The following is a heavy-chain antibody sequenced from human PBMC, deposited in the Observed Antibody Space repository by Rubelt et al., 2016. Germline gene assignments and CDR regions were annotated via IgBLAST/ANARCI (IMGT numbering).Heavy chain of an antibody. V-gene: IGHV3-9*01. CDR2: ISWNSGSI. D-gene: IGHD5-18*01. J-gene: IGHJ5*02. Sequence: EVQLVESGGGLVQPGRSLRLSCAASGFTFDDYAMHWVRQAPGKGLEWVSGISWNSGSIGYADSVKGRFTISRDNAKNSLYLQMNSLRAEDTAVYYCARDSGWIQHQNSWFDPWGQGTLVTVSS. CDR1: GFTFDDYA. CDR3: ARDSGWIQHQNSWFDP.